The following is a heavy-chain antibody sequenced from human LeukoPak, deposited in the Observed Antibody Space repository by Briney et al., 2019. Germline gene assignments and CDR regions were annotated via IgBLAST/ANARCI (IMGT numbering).Heavy chain of an antibody. V-gene: IGHV3-23*01. CDR1: GFTFSSYA. Sequence: PGGSLRLSCAASGFTFSSYAMSWVRQAPGKGLEWVSAISGSGGSTYYADSVKGRFTISRDNSKKTLYLQMNSLRAEDTAVYYCAKDSSRGGDYYDSSGYSLPRQFAYWGQGTLVTVSS. CDR2: ISGSGGST. J-gene: IGHJ4*02. D-gene: IGHD3-22*01. CDR3: AKDSSRGGDYYDSSGYSLPRQFAY.